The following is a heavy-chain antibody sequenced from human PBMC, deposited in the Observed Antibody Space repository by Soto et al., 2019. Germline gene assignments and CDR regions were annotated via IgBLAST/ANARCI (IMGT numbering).Heavy chain of an antibody. D-gene: IGHD3-16*02. CDR2: ISAYNGNT. CDR3: ARAGMITFGGVIAQARFDY. J-gene: IGHJ4*02. CDR1: GYTFTSYG. V-gene: IGHV1-18*01. Sequence: ASVKVSCKASGYTFTSYGISWVRQAPGQGLELMGWISAYNGNTNYAQKLQGRVTMTTDTSTSTAYMELRSLRSDDTAVYYCARAGMITFGGVIAQARFDYWGQGTLVTVSS.